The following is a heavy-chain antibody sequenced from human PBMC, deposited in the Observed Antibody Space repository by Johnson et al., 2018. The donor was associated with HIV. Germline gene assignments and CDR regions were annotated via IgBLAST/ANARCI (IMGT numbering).Heavy chain of an antibody. J-gene: IGHJ3*02. CDR2: ISYDGSNK. CDR3: ARGEGGTYLPDAFDI. CDR1: GFTFSSYG. Sequence: QMQLVESGGGVVQPGRSLRLSCAASGFTFSSYGMHWVRQAPGKGLEWVAVISYDGSNKYYADSVKGRFTISRDNSKNTLYLQMNSLRAEDTAVYYCARGEGGTYLPDAFDIWGQGTMVTVSS. D-gene: IGHD1-26*01. V-gene: IGHV3-30*03.